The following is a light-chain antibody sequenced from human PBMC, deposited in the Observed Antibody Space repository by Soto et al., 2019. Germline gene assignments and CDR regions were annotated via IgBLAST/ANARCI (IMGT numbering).Light chain of an antibody. J-gene: IGKJ4*01. Sequence: EIVLTQSPATLSLSPGEIATLSCRASQSVGGYLDWYQQTPGQAPRLLIYDASNRASGIPARFSGSGSGTDFTLTISSLEPEDLAVYYCHQRSNWPPLTFGGGTKVEIK. CDR2: DAS. CDR3: HQRSNWPPLT. V-gene: IGKV3-11*01. CDR1: QSVGGY.